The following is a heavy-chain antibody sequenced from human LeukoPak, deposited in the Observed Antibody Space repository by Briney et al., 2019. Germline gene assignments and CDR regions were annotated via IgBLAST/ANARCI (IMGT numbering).Heavy chain of an antibody. V-gene: IGHV3-23*01. CDR2: ISGSGGST. CDR3: AKDIVYDSSGYSLPTFDP. CDR1: GFTFSSYA. Sequence: GGSLRLSCAASGFTFSSYAMSWVRQAPGKGLEWVSAISGSGGSTYYADSVKGRFTISRDNSKNTLYLQMNSLRAEDTAVYYCAKDIVYDSSGYSLPTFDPWGQGTLVTVSS. J-gene: IGHJ5*02. D-gene: IGHD3-22*01.